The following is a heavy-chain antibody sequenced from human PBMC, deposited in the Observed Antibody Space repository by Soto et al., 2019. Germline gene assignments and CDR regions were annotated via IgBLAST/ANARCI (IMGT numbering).Heavy chain of an antibody. CDR2: SSAHNGNT. V-gene: IGHV1-18*01. CDR3: ARGRYGDY. CDR1: GYAFTTYG. Sequence: QVHLVQSGAEVKKPGASVKVSCQGSGYAFTTYGITWVRQAPGQGLEGIGWSSAHNGNTNYAQKLQGRVTVTRDTATSTPYMELRSLKYYATAVYYCARGRYGDYWGQGALVTVSS. D-gene: IGHD1-1*01. J-gene: IGHJ4*02.